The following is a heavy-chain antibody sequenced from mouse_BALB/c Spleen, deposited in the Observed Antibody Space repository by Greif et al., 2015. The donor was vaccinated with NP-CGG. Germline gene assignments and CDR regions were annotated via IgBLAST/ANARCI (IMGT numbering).Heavy chain of an antibody. J-gene: IGHJ2*01. CDR1: GYTFTSYW. CDR2: IDPSGSET. CDR3: ASGGNYDYFDD. D-gene: IGHD2-1*01. Sequence: QVKLQQSGAELVKPGAPVKMSCKASGYTFTSYWMNWVKQRPGRGLEWIGRIDPSGSETHYNQKFKDKTTLIVDKSSSTAYIQLSSQTSDDSAVYYCASGGNYDYFDDWCQRTTLPFSS. V-gene: IGHV1-69*02.